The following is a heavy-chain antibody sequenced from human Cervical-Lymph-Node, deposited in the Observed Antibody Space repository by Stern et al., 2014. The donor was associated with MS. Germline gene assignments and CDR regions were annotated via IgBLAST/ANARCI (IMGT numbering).Heavy chain of an antibody. D-gene: IGHD3-3*01. J-gene: IGHJ4*02. V-gene: IGHV3-33*01. Sequence: VQLVESGGGVVQPGRSLRLSCAASGFTFSSYGMHWVRQAPGKGLEWVAVIWYDGSNKYYADSVKGRFTISRDNSKNTLYLQMNSLRAEDTAVYYCARDAPISGVAKTLFDYWGQGTLVTVSS. CDR3: ARDAPISGVAKTLFDY. CDR2: IWYDGSNK. CDR1: GFTFSSYG.